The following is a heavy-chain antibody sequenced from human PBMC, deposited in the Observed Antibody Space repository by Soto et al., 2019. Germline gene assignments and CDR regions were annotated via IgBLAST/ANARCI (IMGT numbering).Heavy chain of an antibody. D-gene: IGHD3-16*01. CDR3: ARSQRGRTAFTFDY. J-gene: IGHJ4*02. CDR1: GDSINNTYW. Sequence: SETLSLTCFVSGDSINNTYWWSWVRQAPEKGLEWIGEIYHTGGRSYMPSLRGRITLSVDTSKNQFSLKLASVTAADTAVYFCARSQRGRTAFTFDYWGQGALVTVSS. CDR2: IYHTGGR. V-gene: IGHV4-4*02.